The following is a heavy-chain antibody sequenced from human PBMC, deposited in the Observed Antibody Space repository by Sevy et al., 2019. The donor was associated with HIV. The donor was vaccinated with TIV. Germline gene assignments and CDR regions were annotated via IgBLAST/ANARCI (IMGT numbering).Heavy chain of an antibody. Sequence: ASVKVSCKASGGTFSSYGISWVRQAPGQGLEWMGGIIPILGTVNYAQKFQGRVTITEDESTKKAYMELSSLRSEDTAVYYCARWGGNGRYYFDYWGQETLVTVSS. V-gene: IGHV1-69*13. CDR2: IIPILGTV. CDR3: ARWGGNGRYYFDY. CDR1: GGTFSSYG. D-gene: IGHD3-16*01. J-gene: IGHJ4*02.